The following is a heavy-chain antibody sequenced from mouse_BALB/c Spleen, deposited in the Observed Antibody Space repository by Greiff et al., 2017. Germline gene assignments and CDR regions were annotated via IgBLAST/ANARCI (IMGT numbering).Heavy chain of an antibody. CDR3: TKGYYGNPLDY. Sequence: VQLQQPGAELVRPGASVKLSCKASGYTFTSYWINWVKQRPGQGLEWIGNIYPSDSYTNYNQKFKDKATLTVDKSSSTAYMQLSSPTSEDSAVYYCTKGYYGNPLDYWGQGTTLTVSS. D-gene: IGHD2-1*01. J-gene: IGHJ2*01. V-gene: IGHV1-69*02. CDR1: GYTFTSYW. CDR2: IYPSDSYT.